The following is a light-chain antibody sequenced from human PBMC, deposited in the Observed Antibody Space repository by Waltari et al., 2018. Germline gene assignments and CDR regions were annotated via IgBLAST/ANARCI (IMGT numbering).Light chain of an antibody. J-gene: IGKJ4*01. CDR1: QSVSNY. CDR3: QQRGKWPLT. Sequence: EIVLTQSPDTLSLSPGERATLSCKASQSVSNYLAWYQQKPGQAPRLLIYDASKTATGIPDRFSGSGFGTDFTLSISTLEPDDFAVYYCQQRGKWPLTFGGGTKVEIK. V-gene: IGKV3-11*01. CDR2: DAS.